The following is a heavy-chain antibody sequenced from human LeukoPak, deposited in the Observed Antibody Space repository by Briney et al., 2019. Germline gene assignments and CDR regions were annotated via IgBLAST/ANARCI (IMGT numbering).Heavy chain of an antibody. V-gene: IGHV3-30*18. J-gene: IGHJ6*02. Sequence: SGGSLRLSCAASGFTFSTYAMSWVRQAPGKGLEWVAVISYAGSNKYYVASVKGRFTNSRNNSKNTLYLQMNSLRAEDTAVYYCAKDSLRWSYFYYGMDVWGQGTTVTVSS. CDR2: ISYAGSNK. D-gene: IGHD4-23*01. CDR1: GFTFSTYA. CDR3: AKDSLRWSYFYYGMDV.